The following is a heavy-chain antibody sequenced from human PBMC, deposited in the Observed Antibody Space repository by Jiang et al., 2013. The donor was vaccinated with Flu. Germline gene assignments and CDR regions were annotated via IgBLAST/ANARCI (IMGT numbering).Heavy chain of an antibody. CDR2: IYHSGST. V-gene: IGHV4-30-2*01. CDR1: GGSISSGGYS. Sequence: GSGLVKPSQTLSLTCAVSGGSISSGGYSWSWIRQPPGKGLEWIGYIYHSGSTYYNPSLKSRVTISVDRSKNQFSLKLSSVTAADTAVYYCARTYCGGDCYSGGYYWYFDLWGRGTLVTVSS. J-gene: IGHJ2*01. CDR3: ARTYCGGDCYSGGYYWYFDL. D-gene: IGHD2-21*02.